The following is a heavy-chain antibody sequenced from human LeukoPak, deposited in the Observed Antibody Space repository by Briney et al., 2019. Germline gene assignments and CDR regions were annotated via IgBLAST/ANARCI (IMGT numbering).Heavy chain of an antibody. CDR3: ARDLWSYYGSGSFDY. V-gene: IGHV3-48*02. D-gene: IGHD3-10*01. CDR1: GFTFSSYS. CDR2: ISSSSSTI. Sequence: GGSLRLSCAASGFTFSSYSMNWVRQAPGKGLEWVSYISSSSSTIYYADSVKGRFTISRDNAKNSLYLQMNSLRDEDTAVHYCARDLWSYYGSGSFDYWGQGTLVTVSS. J-gene: IGHJ4*02.